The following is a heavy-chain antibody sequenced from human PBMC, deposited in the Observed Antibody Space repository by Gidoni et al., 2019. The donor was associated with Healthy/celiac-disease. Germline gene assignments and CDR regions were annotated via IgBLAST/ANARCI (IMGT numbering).Heavy chain of an antibody. CDR2: IWYDGSNK. Sequence: QVQLVESGGGVVTPGRSLSLSCAASGFTFSSYGMPWVRQAPGKGLEWVAVIWYDGSNKYYADSVKGRFTISRDNSKNTLYLQMNSLRAEDTAVYYCARGDSTGGDSDAFDIWGQGTMVTVSS. CDR3: ARGDSTGGDSDAFDI. CDR1: GFTFSSYG. D-gene: IGHD6-25*01. J-gene: IGHJ3*02. V-gene: IGHV3-33*01.